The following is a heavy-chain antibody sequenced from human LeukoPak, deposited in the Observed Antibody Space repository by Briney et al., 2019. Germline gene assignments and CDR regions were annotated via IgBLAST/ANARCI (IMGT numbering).Heavy chain of an antibody. D-gene: IGHD3-3*01. CDR2: ISGSGGST. Sequence: PGGSLRLSCAASGFTFDSYAMSWVRQAPGKGLEWVSVISGSGGSTYYADSVKGRFTISRANSKNTLYLQMNSLRAEDTAVYYCAKLTGDDFWSGYEYYFDYWGQGTLVTVSS. CDR1: GFTFDSYA. J-gene: IGHJ4*02. CDR3: AKLTGDDFWSGYEYYFDY. V-gene: IGHV3-23*01.